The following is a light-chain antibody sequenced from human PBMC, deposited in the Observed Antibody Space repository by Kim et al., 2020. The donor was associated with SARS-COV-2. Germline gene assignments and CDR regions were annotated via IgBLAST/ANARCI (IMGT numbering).Light chain of an antibody. J-gene: IGLJ1*01. Sequence: QSALTQPASVSGSPGQSITISCTGGSSDVGGYNLVAWYQQQPGKVPKLIIYEVTERPSGVSNPFSGSKSGNTASLTISGLQTEDEADYYCCSYAGRSIYVFGSGTKVTVL. CDR2: EVT. CDR3: CSYAGRSIYV. V-gene: IGLV2-23*02. CDR1: SSDVGGYNL.